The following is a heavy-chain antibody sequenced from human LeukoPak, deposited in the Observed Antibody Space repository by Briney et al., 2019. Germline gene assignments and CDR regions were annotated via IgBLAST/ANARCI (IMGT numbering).Heavy chain of an antibody. CDR2: INQDGSEK. J-gene: IGHJ4*02. CDR1: GFTFSNYW. V-gene: IGHV3-7*01. D-gene: IGHD3-22*01. Sequence: TGGSLRLSCAASGFTFSNYWMSWVRQAPGKGLEWLANINQDGSEKYYVDSVKGRFTISRDNANNSLYLQMNSLRAEDTAVNYXXXXXXYYYDSXXYRPVDYWGQGTLVTVSS. CDR3: XXXXXYYYDSXXYRPVDY.